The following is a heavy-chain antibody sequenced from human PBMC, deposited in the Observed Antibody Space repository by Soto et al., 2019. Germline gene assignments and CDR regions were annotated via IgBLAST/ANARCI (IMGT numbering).Heavy chain of an antibody. CDR1: GGSISTSGYY. CDR3: ARRNGGSYSLDY. D-gene: IGHD1-26*01. CDR2: IYYSGNN. Sequence: QLQLQESGPGLVKPSETLSLTCTVSGGSISTSGYYWGWIRQPPGKGLEWIGSIYYSGNNNYNPSLKSRVTLSVDTSKMQFSLKLRSVTGADTAVYYCARRNGGSYSLDYWGQGTLVTVSS. V-gene: IGHV4-39*01. J-gene: IGHJ4*02.